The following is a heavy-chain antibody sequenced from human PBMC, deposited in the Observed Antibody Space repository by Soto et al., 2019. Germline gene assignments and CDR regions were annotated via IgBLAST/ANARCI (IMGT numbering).Heavy chain of an antibody. Sequence: GGSLRLSCTASGFTFGDYAMSWVRQAPGKGLERVGFIRSKAYGGTTEYAASVKGRFTISRDDSKSIANLQMNTLKPENTAVYYCTRERPSPDNGNGVGYYYYCMDVWGQGTKVTVSS. V-gene: IGHV3-49*04. CDR1: GFTFGDYA. J-gene: IGHJ6*02. D-gene: IGHD1-20*01. CDR2: IRSKAYGGTT. CDR3: TRERPSPDNGNGVGYYYYCMDV.